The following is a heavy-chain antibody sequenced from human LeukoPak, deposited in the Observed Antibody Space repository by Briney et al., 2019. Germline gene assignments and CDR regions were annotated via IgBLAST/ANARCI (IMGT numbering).Heavy chain of an antibody. D-gene: IGHD6-25*01. CDR1: GFTFSTYT. CDR2: IATSSSTI. V-gene: IGHV3-48*01. Sequence: LSGGSLRLSCAASGFTFSTYTMNWVRQPPGKGLEWVSNIATSSSTIYYADSVKGRFTISRDNAKNSLYLQMNSLRADDTAVYYCARFAAGGSYYYYMDVWGKGTTVTVSS. J-gene: IGHJ6*03. CDR3: ARFAAGGSYYYYMDV.